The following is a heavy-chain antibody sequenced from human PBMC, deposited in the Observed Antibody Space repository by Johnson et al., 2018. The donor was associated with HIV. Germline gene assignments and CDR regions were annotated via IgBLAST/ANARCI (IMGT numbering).Heavy chain of an antibody. CDR2: INSDGSST. CDR1: GFTFSTYW. J-gene: IGHJ3*02. CDR3: ARPVSPWSAYDAFDI. V-gene: IGHV3-74*01. D-gene: IGHD2-8*02. Sequence: VQLVESGGGLVQPGGSLRLSCAASGFTFSTYWMHWVRQAPGKGLVWDSRINSDGSSTSYADSVKGRFTISRDNAKNTLYLQMNSLRAEDTAVYYCARPVSPWSAYDAFDIWGQGTMVTVSS.